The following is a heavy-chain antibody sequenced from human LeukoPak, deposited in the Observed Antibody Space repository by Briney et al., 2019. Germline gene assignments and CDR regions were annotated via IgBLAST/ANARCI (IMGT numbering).Heavy chain of an antibody. D-gene: IGHD3-9*01. J-gene: IGHJ4*02. Sequence: GESLKISCKGSGYSFSNYWFGWVRQLPGKGLGWVGIILPGDSDTRYRPSLQGQVTMSADKSISTAYLQWSSLKAADTAMYYCARQYYDILTDPNYFDSWGQGTLVTVSS. CDR2: ILPGDSDT. CDR1: GYSFSNYW. V-gene: IGHV5-51*01. CDR3: ARQYYDILTDPNYFDS.